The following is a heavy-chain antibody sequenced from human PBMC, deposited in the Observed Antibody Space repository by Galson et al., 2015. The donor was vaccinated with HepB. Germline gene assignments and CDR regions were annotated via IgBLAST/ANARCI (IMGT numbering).Heavy chain of an antibody. CDR2: ISGYNGDT. J-gene: IGHJ5*02. V-gene: IGHV1-18*01. D-gene: IGHD4-23*01. CDR1: GYTFTTYG. CDR3: ARDGDYGGGS. Sequence: SVKVSCKASGYTFTTYGISWVRQAPGQGFEWMGWISGYNGDTIYAQSLQGRIIMTTDTSTSTAYMELSRLRSDDTAVYYCARDGDYGGGSWGQGTLVIVSS.